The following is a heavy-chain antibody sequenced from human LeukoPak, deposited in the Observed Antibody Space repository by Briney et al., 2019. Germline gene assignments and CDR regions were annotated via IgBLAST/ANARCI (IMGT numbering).Heavy chain of an antibody. CDR3: AKDGGPYYDTLTGRYYFDY. J-gene: IGHJ4*02. CDR2: ISYDGSNK. D-gene: IGHD3-9*01. CDR1: GFTFSSYG. V-gene: IGHV3-30*18. Sequence: PGGSLRLSCAASGFTFSSYGMHWVRQAPGKGLEWVAVISYDGSNKYYADSVKGRFTISRDNSKNTLYLQMNSLRAEDTAVYYCAKDGGPYYDTLTGRYYFDYWGQGTLVTVSS.